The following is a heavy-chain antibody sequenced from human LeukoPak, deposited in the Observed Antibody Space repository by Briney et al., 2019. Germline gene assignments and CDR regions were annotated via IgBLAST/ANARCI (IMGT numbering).Heavy chain of an antibody. V-gene: IGHV4-39*01. D-gene: IGHD6-19*01. CDR3: ARGGGVRTGSGWRPGNWFDP. Sequence: SETPSLTCTVSGGSISSSSYYWGWIRQPPGKGLEWIGSIYYSGSTYYNPSLKSRVTISVDTSKNQFSLKLNSVTAADTAVYYCARGGGVRTGSGWRPGNWFDPWGQGTLVTVSS. CDR2: IYYSGST. CDR1: GGSISSSSYY. J-gene: IGHJ5*02.